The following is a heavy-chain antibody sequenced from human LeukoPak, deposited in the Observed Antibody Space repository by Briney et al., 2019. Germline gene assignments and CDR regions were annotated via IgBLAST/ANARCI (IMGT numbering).Heavy chain of an antibody. D-gene: IGHD6-13*01. CDR1: GGSVSRYY. V-gene: IGHV4-59*02. Sequence: SETLSLTCTVSGGSVSRYYWSWIRQPPGKGLEWIGYISDSGSTNYNPSLKSRLTISLDTSKNQFSLRLSSVTAADTAVYYRARTIAATGILPDYWGQGTLVTVSS. J-gene: IGHJ4*02. CDR3: ARTIAATGILPDY. CDR2: ISDSGST.